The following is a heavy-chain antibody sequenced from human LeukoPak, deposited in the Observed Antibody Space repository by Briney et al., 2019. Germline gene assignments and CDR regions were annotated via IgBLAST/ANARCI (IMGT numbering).Heavy chain of an antibody. CDR2: IYYSGST. V-gene: IGHV4-31*03. CDR3: TRDLGRQLPAEFDP. D-gene: IGHD2-2*01. Sequence: SETLSLTCTVSGGSISGGGYYWSWIRQHPGTGLEWIGYIYYSGSTYYNPSLKSRVTISVDTSKNQFSLKLSSVTAADTAVYYCTRDLGRQLPAEFDPWGQGTLVTVSS. CDR1: GGSISGGGYY. J-gene: IGHJ5*02.